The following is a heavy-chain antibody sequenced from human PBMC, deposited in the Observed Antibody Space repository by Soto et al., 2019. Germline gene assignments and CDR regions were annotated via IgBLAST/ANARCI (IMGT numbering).Heavy chain of an antibody. Sequence: QVPLTQSGAEVKKPGASVKVSCKASGYTFASFGISWVRQAPGQGLEWMGRISPHNGRTNHAQKFQGRFTMTTDALTTTAHMELRSLRSDDSAVDFCARELGYSGTTSCYSGRFDPWGQGTVVTVSS. V-gene: IGHV1-18*01. CDR1: GYTFASFG. D-gene: IGHD2-2*02. J-gene: IGHJ5*02. CDR2: ISPHNGRT. CDR3: ARELGYSGTTSCYSGRFDP.